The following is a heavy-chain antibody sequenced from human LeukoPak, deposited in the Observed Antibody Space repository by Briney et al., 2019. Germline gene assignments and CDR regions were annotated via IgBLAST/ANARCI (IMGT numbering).Heavy chain of an antibody. CDR2: IHPNSGGA. D-gene: IGHD5-12*01. Sequence: ASVKVSCKASGYTFTGYYMHWVRQAPGQGLEWVGWIHPNSGGANYAQKFQGRVTMTWDTSITTSYMELSRLRSDDTAVYYCARDYDSIHAFDIWGQGTMVTVSS. J-gene: IGHJ3*02. CDR3: ARDYDSIHAFDI. V-gene: IGHV1-2*02. CDR1: GYTFTGYY.